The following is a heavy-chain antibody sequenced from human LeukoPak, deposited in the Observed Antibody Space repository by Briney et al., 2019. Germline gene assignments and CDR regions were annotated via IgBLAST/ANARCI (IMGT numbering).Heavy chain of an antibody. J-gene: IGHJ3*02. D-gene: IGHD2-2*02. CDR3: ARARYVNSFYTFDI. CDR2: LSKSGNT. CDR1: GGSISSYY. V-gene: IGHV4-59*01. Sequence: SETLSLTCTVSGGSISSYYWSWIRLPPGKGLEWIGYLSKSGNTNYSPSLKSRVTIFGDTSKNQFFLKLSSVTAADTVVYYCARARYVNSFYTFDIWGQGTLV.